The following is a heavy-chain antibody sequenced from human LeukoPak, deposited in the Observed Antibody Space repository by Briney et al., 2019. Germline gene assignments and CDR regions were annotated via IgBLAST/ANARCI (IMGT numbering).Heavy chain of an antibody. Sequence: ASVTLSFTCSVYSVSNYGISWVWQAPGLGLERMGWMSAYNGNRNYAQKVQGRVTMTTDPSTSTAYMELRSLRFDATAVYYCARDQSVRFMQTSSTYFKHVFAIWGQGAMVTVSS. V-gene: IGHV1-18*01. D-gene: IGHD6-13*01. CDR3: ARDQSVRFMQTSSTYFKHVFAI. J-gene: IGHJ3*02. CDR2: MSAYNGNR. CDR1: VYSVSNYG.